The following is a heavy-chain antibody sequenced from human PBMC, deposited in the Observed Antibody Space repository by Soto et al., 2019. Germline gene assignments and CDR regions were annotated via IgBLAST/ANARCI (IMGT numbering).Heavy chain of an antibody. Sequence: VGSLRLSCAASGFPFSDYSMSWVRQAPGKGLEWMANIKQDGSEKYYEDSVKGRFTISRDNSKNTLYLQMNSLTVDDTAIYYCVQQEYFHATGHYRPVENYFDSWGQGTLVTVSS. CDR2: IKQDGSEK. V-gene: IGHV3-7*03. CDR3: VQQEYFHATGHYRPVENYFDS. CDR1: GFPFSDYS. D-gene: IGHD3-9*01. J-gene: IGHJ4*02.